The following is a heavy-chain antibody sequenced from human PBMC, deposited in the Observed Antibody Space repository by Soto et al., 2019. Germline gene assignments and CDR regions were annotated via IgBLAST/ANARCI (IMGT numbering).Heavy chain of an antibody. V-gene: IGHV3-73*01. CDR1: GFTFSCSA. J-gene: IGHJ4*02. Sequence: GGSLRLSCAASGFTFSCSAMHWVRQSSGKGLEWVGRIRSKANSYATAYAASVKGRFTISRDDSKNTAYLQMNSLKTEDTAVYYCTRIQYDSSGYSDYWGQGTLVTVSS. CDR2: IRSKANSYAT. D-gene: IGHD3-22*01. CDR3: TRIQYDSSGYSDY.